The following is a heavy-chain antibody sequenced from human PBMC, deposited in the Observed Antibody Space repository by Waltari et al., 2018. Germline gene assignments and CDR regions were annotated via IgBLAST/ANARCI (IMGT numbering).Heavy chain of an antibody. V-gene: IGHV3-53*01. Sequence: EVQLVESGGGLLQRGGSLRLSCAGSGFAVSTSYMNWVRRAPGKGLEWVSGIHSGGNTYYADSVKGRFTISRDNSKNTLYLQMNSLRAEDTAVYYCAKDRSYGHSLANWGQGTLVTVSS. CDR1: GFAVSTSY. CDR3: AKDRSYGHSLAN. J-gene: IGHJ4*02. D-gene: IGHD4-17*01. CDR2: IHSGGNT.